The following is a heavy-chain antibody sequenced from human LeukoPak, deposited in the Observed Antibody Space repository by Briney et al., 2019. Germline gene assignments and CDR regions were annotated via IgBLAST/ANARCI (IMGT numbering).Heavy chain of an antibody. V-gene: IGHV1-46*01. CDR1: GYTFTSNY. CDR2: IYPRDGST. D-gene: IGHD4-17*01. Sequence: ASVKVSCKASGYTFTSNYIHWVRQAPGQGLEWMGMIYPRDGSTGYAQKFQGRVTVTRDTSTSTVHMELSGLRSEDTAVYYCARDPHGDYYFDYWGQGTLVTVSS. J-gene: IGHJ4*02. CDR3: ARDPHGDYYFDY.